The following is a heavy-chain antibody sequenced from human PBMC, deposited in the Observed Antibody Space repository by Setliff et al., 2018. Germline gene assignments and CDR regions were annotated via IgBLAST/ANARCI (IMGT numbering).Heavy chain of an antibody. CDR1: GFTFSSLW. J-gene: IGHJ4*02. V-gene: IGHV3-7*01. D-gene: IGHD3-10*01. CDR2: INPHGSEK. CDR3: FGAGTCSY. Sequence: GESLKISCTASGFTFSSLWMSWVRQAPGKGLEWLASINPHGSEKYYADSVKGRFTISRDNAKNSLSLQMNNLRTEDTAVYYCFGAGTCSYWGQGTLVTVSS.